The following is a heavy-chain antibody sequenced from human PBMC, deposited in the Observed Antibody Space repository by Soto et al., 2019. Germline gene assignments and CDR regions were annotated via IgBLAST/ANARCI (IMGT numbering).Heavy chain of an antibody. CDR3: ARDDSSIAARNPPTTGMDV. J-gene: IGHJ6*02. CDR2: INPNSGGT. D-gene: IGHD6-6*01. CDR1: GYTFTGYY. V-gene: IGHV1-2*04. Sequence: ASVKVSCKASGYTFTGYYMHWVRQAPGQGLEWMGWINPNSGGTNYAQKFQGWVTMTRDTSISTAYMELSRLRSDDTAVYYCARDDSSIAARNPPTTGMDVWGQGTTVTVSS.